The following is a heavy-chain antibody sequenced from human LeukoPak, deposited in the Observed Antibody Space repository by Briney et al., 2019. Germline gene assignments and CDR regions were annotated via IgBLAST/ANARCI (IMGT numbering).Heavy chain of an antibody. D-gene: IGHD4-17*01. Sequence: GSLRLSCAASGFTFSSYAMHWVRQAPGKGLEWVAVISYDGSNKYYADSVKGRFTISRDNSKNTLYLQMNSLRAEDTAVYYCARERRSRKTTVTTRINWFDPWGQGTLVTVSS. CDR2: ISYDGSNK. J-gene: IGHJ5*02. CDR1: GFTFSSYA. V-gene: IGHV3-30*04. CDR3: ARERRSRKTTVTTRINWFDP.